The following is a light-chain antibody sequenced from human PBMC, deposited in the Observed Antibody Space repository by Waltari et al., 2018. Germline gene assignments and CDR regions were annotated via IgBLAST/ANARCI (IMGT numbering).Light chain of an antibody. CDR1: SSNIGNNY. V-gene: IGLV1-51*01. CDR3: GTWDSSLSAVV. CDR2: DNN. J-gene: IGLJ2*01. Sequence: QSVLTQPPSVSAAPGPKVTISCSGSSSNIGNNYVSWYQQLPGTAPKLLIYDNNKRPSGIPDRFSGSKSGTSATLGIIGLQTGDEADYYCGTWDSSLSAVVFGGGTKLTVL.